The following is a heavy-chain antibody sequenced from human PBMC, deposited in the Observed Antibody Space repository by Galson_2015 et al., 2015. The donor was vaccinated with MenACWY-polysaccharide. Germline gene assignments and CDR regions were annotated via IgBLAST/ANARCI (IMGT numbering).Heavy chain of an antibody. CDR2: ISAYNGNT. Sequence: SVKVSCKASGYTFTSYGISWVRQAPGQGLEWMGWISAYNGNTNYAQKLQGRVTMTTDTSTSTAYMELRSLRSDDTAVYYCARAWRDTIFGVVIPPLFDPWGQGTLVTVSS. CDR1: GYTFTSYG. CDR3: ARAWRDTIFGVVIPPLFDP. D-gene: IGHD3-3*01. V-gene: IGHV1-18*01. J-gene: IGHJ5*02.